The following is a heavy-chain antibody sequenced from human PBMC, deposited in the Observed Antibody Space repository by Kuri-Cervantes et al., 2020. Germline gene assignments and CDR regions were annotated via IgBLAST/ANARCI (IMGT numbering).Heavy chain of an antibody. D-gene: IGHD6-13*01. V-gene: IGHV3-33*08. Sequence: GGSLRLSCAASGFTFSSYAMHWVRQAPGKGLEWVAVIWYDGSYKYYADSVKGRFTISRDNSKNTLYLQMNSLRAEDTAVYYCSRDGGRSTIAPADPFDYWGQGTLVTVSS. CDR2: IWYDGSYK. CDR3: SRDGGRSTIAPADPFDY. CDR1: GFTFSSYA. J-gene: IGHJ4*02.